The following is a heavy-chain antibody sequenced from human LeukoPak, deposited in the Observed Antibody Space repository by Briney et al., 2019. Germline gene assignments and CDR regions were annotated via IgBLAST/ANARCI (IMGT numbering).Heavy chain of an antibody. Sequence: GGSLRLSCAASGFTFSSYGMHWVRQAPGKGLEWVAVISYDGSNKYYADSVKGRFTISRDNAKNSLYLQMNSLRAEDTAVYYCAREVYNWNYNWFDPWGQGTLVTVSS. J-gene: IGHJ5*02. V-gene: IGHV3-33*05. CDR3: AREVYNWNYNWFDP. CDR2: ISYDGSNK. D-gene: IGHD1-7*01. CDR1: GFTFSSYG.